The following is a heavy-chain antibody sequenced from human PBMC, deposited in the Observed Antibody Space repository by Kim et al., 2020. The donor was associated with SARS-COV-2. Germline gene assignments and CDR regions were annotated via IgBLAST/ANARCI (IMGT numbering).Heavy chain of an antibody. CDR3: ARGGGSYYDVDY. V-gene: IGHV3-30-3*01. CDR2: ISYDGSNK. J-gene: IGHJ4*02. D-gene: IGHD1-26*01. Sequence: GGSLRLSCAASGFTFSSYAMHWVRQAPGKGLEWVAVISYDGSNKYYADSVKGRFTISRDNSKNTLYLQMNSLRAEDTAVYYCARGGGSYYDVDYWGQGTL. CDR1: GFTFSSYA.